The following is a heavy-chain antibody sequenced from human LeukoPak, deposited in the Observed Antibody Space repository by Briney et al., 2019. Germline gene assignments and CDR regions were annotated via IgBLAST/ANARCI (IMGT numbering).Heavy chain of an antibody. CDR3: ARGTYGWVRGVRLYYFDY. D-gene: IGHD3-10*01. CDR2: IYYSGST. CDR1: GGSISSSSYY. V-gene: IGHV4-39*07. J-gene: IGHJ4*02. Sequence: TSETLSLTCTVSGGSISSSSYYWGWIRQPPGKGLEWIGSIYYSGSTYYNPSLKSRVTISVDTSKNQFSLKLSSVTAADTAVYYCARGTYGWVRGVRLYYFDYWGQGTLVTVSS.